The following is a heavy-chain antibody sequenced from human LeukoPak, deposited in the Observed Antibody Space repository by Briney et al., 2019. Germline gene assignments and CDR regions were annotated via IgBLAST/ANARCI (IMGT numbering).Heavy chain of an antibody. CDR3: ARSARLMKGVVEVTALDD. J-gene: IGHJ4*02. Sequence: GGSLRLSCAASGFTFSTYEMNWVRQAPGKGLEWIAYRSSSGSAFSYADSVKGRFTIARDNAKNSVYLEMNSLRADDTAVYYCARSARLMKGVVEVTALDDWGQGTLVTVSS. CDR1: GFTFSTYE. D-gene: IGHD3-3*01. V-gene: IGHV3-48*03. CDR2: RSSSGSAF.